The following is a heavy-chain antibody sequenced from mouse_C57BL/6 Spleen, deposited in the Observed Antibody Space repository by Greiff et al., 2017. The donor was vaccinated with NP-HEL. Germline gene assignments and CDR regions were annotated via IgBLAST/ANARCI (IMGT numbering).Heavy chain of an antibody. D-gene: IGHD1-1*01. Sequence: EVQLQQSGPELVKPGASVKISCKASGYSFTGYYMNWVKQSPEKSLEWIGEINPSTGGTTYNQKFKAKATLTVDKSSSTAYMQLKSLTSEDSAVYYGARELITTGYFDYWGQGTTLTVSS. J-gene: IGHJ2*01. V-gene: IGHV1-42*01. CDR3: ARELITTGYFDY. CDR2: INPSTGGT. CDR1: GYSFTGYY.